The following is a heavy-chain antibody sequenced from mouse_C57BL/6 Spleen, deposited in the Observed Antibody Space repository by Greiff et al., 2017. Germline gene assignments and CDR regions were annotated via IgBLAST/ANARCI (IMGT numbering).Heavy chain of an antibody. V-gene: IGHV1-55*01. CDR1: GYTFTSYW. D-gene: IGHD1-1*01. Sequence: VQLQQPGAELVKPGASVKMSCKASGYTFTSYWITWVKQSPGQGLEWIGDIYPGSGSTNYNEKFKSKATLTVDTSSSTAYVQLSSLTSEDSAVYYCAHYYGSSHWYFDVWGTGTTVTVSS. J-gene: IGHJ1*03. CDR3: AHYYGSSHWYFDV. CDR2: IYPGSGST.